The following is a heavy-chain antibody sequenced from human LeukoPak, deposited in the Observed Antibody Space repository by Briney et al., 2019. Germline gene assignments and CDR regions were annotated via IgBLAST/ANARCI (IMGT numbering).Heavy chain of an antibody. CDR1: GFTFSSYW. Sequence: GGSLRLSCVDSGFTFSSYWMTWVRQAPGKGLEWVANIKDDGSEKYSVDSVKGRFTISRDNAKNLLYLQMSSLRAEDTAVYYCARARIDYRGQGTLVTVSS. CDR2: IKDDGSEK. D-gene: IGHD1-14*01. V-gene: IGHV3-7*04. CDR3: ARARIDY. J-gene: IGHJ4*02.